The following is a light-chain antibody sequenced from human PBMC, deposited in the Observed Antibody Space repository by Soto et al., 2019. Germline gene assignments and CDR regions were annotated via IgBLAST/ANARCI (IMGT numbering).Light chain of an antibody. J-gene: IGLJ1*01. V-gene: IGLV2-14*01. CDR1: SSDVGGYNY. CDR3: SSYTTSSTLV. Sequence: QSALTQPASVSGPPGHPITISCTGTSSDVGGYNYVSWYQQHAGKAPKLMIYDVTYRPSGVSNRFSGSKSGNTASLTISVLQAEDEADYYCSSYTTSSTLVFGTGTKVTVL. CDR2: DVT.